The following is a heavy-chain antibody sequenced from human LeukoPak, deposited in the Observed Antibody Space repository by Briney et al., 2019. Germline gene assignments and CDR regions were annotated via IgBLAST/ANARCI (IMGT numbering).Heavy chain of an antibody. CDR1: GFTFSSHS. D-gene: IGHD2-15*01. Sequence: GGSLRLSCAASGFTFSSHSMNWVRQAPGKGLEWVSYISSSSSTIYYADTVKGRFTISRDNAKNTLYLQMNSLRAEDTAVYYCARDGRSLVDYWGQGTLVTVSS. J-gene: IGHJ4*02. V-gene: IGHV3-48*01. CDR2: ISSSSSTI. CDR3: ARDGRSLVDY.